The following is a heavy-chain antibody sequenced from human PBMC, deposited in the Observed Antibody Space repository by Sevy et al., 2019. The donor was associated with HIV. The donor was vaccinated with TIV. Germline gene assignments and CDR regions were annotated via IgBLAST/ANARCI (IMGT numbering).Heavy chain of an antibody. D-gene: IGHD3-22*01. J-gene: IGHJ4*02. CDR2: IYPGDSDT. CDR3: ASSRYSSGYPYCFDY. V-gene: IGHV5-51*01. Sequence: GESLKISCKGSGYSFTSYWIGWVRQMPGKGLEWMGIIYPGDSDTRYSPSFQGQVTISADKSISTAYLQWSSLKASDTAMYYCASSRYSSGYPYCFDYWGQGTLVTVSS. CDR1: GYSFTSYW.